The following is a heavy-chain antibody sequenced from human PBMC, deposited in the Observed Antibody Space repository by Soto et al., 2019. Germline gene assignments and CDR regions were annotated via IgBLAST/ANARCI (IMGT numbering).Heavy chain of an antibody. Sequence: QVQLQQWGAGLLKPSETLSLTCAVYGGSFSGYYWSWIRQPPGKGLEWIGEINHSGSTNYNPSLKSRVTISVDTSKNRFSLKLSSVTGADTAVYYCARAGVVVAATTFDYWGQGTLVTVSS. CDR3: ARAGVVVAATTFDY. CDR2: INHSGST. D-gene: IGHD2-15*01. J-gene: IGHJ4*02. V-gene: IGHV4-34*01. CDR1: GGSFSGYY.